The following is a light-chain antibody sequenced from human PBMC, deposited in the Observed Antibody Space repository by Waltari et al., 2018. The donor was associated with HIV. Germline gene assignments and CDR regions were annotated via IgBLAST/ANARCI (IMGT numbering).Light chain of an antibody. CDR3: QQLNSYPHT. J-gene: IGKJ2*01. CDR1: QGISDH. CDR2: AAS. Sequence: DIQMTQSPSSLSASVGDRVTITCRASQGISDHLAWFQQKPGKAPKSLIYAASNLQSGVPSKFSGSGSGTVFTLTISRLQPEDSATYFCQQLNSYPHTFGQGTKLEIK. V-gene: IGKV1-16*02.